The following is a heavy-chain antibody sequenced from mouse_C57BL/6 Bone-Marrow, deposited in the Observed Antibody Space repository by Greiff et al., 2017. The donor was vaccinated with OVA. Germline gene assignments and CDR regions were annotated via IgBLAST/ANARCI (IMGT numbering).Heavy chain of an antibody. Sequence: EVQLQQSGPELVKPGASVKISCKASGYSFTGYYMNWVKQSPEKSLAWIGEIHPSTGGTTYNQKFKAKATLTVDKSSSTAYMQLKSLTSEDSAVYYCARDALITTVVASYWYFDVWGTGTTVTVSS. J-gene: IGHJ1*03. D-gene: IGHD1-1*01. V-gene: IGHV1-42*01. CDR1: GYSFTGYY. CDR3: ARDALITTVVASYWYFDV. CDR2: IHPSTGGT.